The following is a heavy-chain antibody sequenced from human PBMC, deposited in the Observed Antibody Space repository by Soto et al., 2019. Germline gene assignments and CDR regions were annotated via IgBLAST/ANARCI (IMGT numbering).Heavy chain of an antibody. CDR1: GFTFSSYA. CDR2: ISGSGGST. CDR3: AKSSTVTTGGFDP. D-gene: IGHD4-17*01. V-gene: IGHV3-23*01. Sequence: EVQLLESGGGLVQPGGSLRLSCAASGFTFSSYAMSWVRQAPGKGLEWVSAISGSGGSTYYADSVKGRFTISRDNSKNTRYLQMTSLRAADRAVYYCAKSSTVTTGGFDPWGQGTLVTVSS. J-gene: IGHJ5*02.